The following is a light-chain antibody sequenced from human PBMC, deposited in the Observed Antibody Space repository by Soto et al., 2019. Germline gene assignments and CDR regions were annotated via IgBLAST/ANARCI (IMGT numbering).Light chain of an antibody. J-gene: IGKJ4*01. CDR3: QQYYENSALT. CDR1: QSLFYSSNNRNY. CDR2: WAS. V-gene: IGKV4-1*01. Sequence: DIVMTQSPDSLAVSLGERATINCKSSQSLFYSSNNRNYLAWYQQRPGQPPKLLIYWASSRVSGVPDRFSGSGSGTDFTLAISSLQAEDVAVYYCQQYYENSALTFGGGTKVELK.